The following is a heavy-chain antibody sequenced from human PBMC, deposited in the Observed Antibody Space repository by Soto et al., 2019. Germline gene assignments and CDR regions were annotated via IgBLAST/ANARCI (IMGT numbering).Heavy chain of an antibody. CDR1: GGSITGSY. Sequence: QVQLQESGPGLVKPSGTLSLTCTVTGGSITGSYWSWIRQSPGKGLEWIGYLFHSGSTYYNPSLESRLATAIDTSKNQFSLRLTSVTATDTAVYYCARHKIYGTGGTCYGPAFDVWGQGTLVTVSS. CDR3: ARHKIYGTGGTCYGPAFDV. D-gene: IGHD2-8*02. J-gene: IGHJ3*01. V-gene: IGHV4-59*08. CDR2: LFHSGST.